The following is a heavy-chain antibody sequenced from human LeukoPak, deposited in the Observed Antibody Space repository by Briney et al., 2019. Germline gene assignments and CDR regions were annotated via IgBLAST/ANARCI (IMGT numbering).Heavy chain of an antibody. CDR1: GGSFSGYY. V-gene: IGHV4-34*01. Sequence: SSETLSLTCAVYGGSFSGYYWSWIRQPPGKGLEWIGEINHSGSTNYNPSLKSRVTISVDTSKNQFSLKLSSVTAADTAVYYCARTSWYYYDSSGRRRWFDPWGQGTLVTVSS. J-gene: IGHJ5*02. D-gene: IGHD3-22*01. CDR2: INHSGST. CDR3: ARTSWYYYDSSGRRRWFDP.